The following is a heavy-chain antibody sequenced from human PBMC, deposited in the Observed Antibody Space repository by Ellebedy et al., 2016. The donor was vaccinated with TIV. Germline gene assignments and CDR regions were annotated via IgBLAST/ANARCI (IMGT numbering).Heavy chain of an antibody. CDR1: GFTFSGYW. J-gene: IGHJ6*02. CDR2: IKEDGSEK. V-gene: IGHV3-7*04. D-gene: IGHD3-16*01. CDR3: ARLRGSYRMDV. Sequence: GGSLRLSXAASGFTFSGYWISWVRQAPGKGLEWVANIKEDGSEKYYVDSVKGRFTISRDNAKNSLYLQMNSLRAEDTAVYYCARLRGSYRMDVWGQGTTVTVSS.